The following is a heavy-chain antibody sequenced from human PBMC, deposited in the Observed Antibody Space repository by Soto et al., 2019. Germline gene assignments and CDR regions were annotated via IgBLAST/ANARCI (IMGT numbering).Heavy chain of an antibody. CDR1: GFTFSSNG. D-gene: IGHD3-22*01. CDR2: VAYDGSKT. CDR3: ARWVGGSMYDNSGKYDS. Sequence: QVQLVESGGRVVQPGRSPRLTCAASGFTFSSNGMHWVRQAPGKGLEWVALVAYDGSKTYYGDSVRGRFTISRDNSENTLYLQMNSLRAEDTAVYYCARWVGGSMYDNSGKYDSWGQGTLVTVSS. J-gene: IGHJ5*01. V-gene: IGHV3-30*03.